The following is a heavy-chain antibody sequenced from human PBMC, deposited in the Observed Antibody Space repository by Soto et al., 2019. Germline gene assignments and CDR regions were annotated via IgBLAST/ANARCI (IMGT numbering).Heavy chain of an antibody. D-gene: IGHD3-16*02. Sequence: QVQLVQSGAEVKKPGASVKVSCKASGYTFTSYYMHWVRQAPGQGLEWMGIVDPSGSSTSYAQKFQGRVTMTRDTSTSTVYMELSSLRSEDTAVYYCGRALMTFGGDIVGSDYWGQGTLVTVSS. CDR1: GYTFTSYY. CDR2: VDPSGSST. V-gene: IGHV1-46*01. J-gene: IGHJ4*02. CDR3: GRALMTFGGDIVGSDY.